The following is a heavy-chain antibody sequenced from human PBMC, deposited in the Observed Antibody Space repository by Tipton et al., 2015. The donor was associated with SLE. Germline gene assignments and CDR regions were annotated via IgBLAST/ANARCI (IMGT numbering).Heavy chain of an antibody. J-gene: IGHJ4*02. D-gene: IGHD4-11*01. CDR2: CYTSGST. Sequence: TLSLTCSVSGDSITSYSWNWIRQPAGKGLEWIGRCYTSGSTNYNPSLKSRVTMSVDTSKNQFSLNLSSVTAADTAVYYCARYYSTYIDSWGQGTLVTVSS. CDR3: ARYYSTYIDS. CDR1: GDSITSYS. V-gene: IGHV4-4*07.